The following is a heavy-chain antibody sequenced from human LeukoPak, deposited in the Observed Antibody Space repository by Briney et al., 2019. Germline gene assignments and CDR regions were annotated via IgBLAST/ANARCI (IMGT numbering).Heavy chain of an antibody. CDR3: ARAVAVRDYGDYPWFDP. Sequence: SETLSLTCTVSGGSISSYYWSWIRQPPGKGLEWIGYIYYSGSTNYNPSLKSRVTISVDTSKNQFSLKLSSVTAADTAVYYCARAVAVRDYGDYPWFDPWGQGALVTVSS. CDR2: IYYSGST. V-gene: IGHV4-59*01. J-gene: IGHJ5*02. D-gene: IGHD4-17*01. CDR1: GGSISSYY.